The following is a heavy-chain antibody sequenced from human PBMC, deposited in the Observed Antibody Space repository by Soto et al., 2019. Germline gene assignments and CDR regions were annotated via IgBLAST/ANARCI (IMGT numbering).Heavy chain of an antibody. V-gene: IGHV1-8*01. J-gene: IGHJ6*02. CDR3: ATSYGDSYYYYYYGMDV. Sequence: QVQLVQSGAEVKKPGASVKVSCKASGYTFTSYDINWVRQATEQGLEWMGWMNPNSGNTGYAQKFQGRVTMTRNTSISTAYMELSSLRSEDTAVYYCATSYGDSYYYYYYGMDVWGQGTTVTVSS. CDR1: GYTFTSYD. CDR2: MNPNSGNT. D-gene: IGHD4-17*01.